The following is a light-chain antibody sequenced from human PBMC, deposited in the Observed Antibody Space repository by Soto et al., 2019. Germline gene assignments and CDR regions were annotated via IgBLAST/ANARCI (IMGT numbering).Light chain of an antibody. CDR2: DNA. CDR1: SSNIGRNF. V-gene: IGLV1-51*01. CDR3: GTWDSSLKAWL. Sequence: QSVLTQSPSVSAAPGQKVTISCSGSSSNIGRNFVSWYQHLPRTAPKLLLYDNAKRPSGIPDRFSGSKSGMSATLNIAGLQTGDEADYYCGTWDSSLKAWLFGGGTQLTVL. J-gene: IGLJ2*01.